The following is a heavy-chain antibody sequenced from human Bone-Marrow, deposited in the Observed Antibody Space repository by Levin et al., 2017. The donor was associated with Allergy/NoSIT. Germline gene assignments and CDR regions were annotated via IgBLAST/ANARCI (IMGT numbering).Heavy chain of an antibody. CDR1: GFTFGSYV. Sequence: GGSLRLSCEGSGFTFGSYVMSWVRQAPGKGMEWVSGISGSGSTTAYADSVKGRCSVSRDNSKNTVYLQMNSRRFEDTAVYFCAKAQSSGWRRANFFDDWGQGTLVSVSS. CDR2: ISGSGSTT. CDR3: AKAQSSGWRRANFFDD. V-gene: IGHV3-23*01. J-gene: IGHJ4*02. D-gene: IGHD6-19*01.